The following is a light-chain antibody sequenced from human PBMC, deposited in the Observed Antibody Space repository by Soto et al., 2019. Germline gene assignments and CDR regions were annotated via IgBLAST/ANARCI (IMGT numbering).Light chain of an antibody. CDR3: QQYNNWPPIT. V-gene: IGKV3-15*01. CDR1: QSVSNS. CDR2: GAS. Sequence: EIVMTQSPATLSVSPGERATLSCRASQSVSNSLAWYQQKPGQAPRLLIYGASTRATGIPARFSGSGSGTEFTLTISSLQSEDFSFYYCQQYNNWPPITFGQGTRLEIK. J-gene: IGKJ5*01.